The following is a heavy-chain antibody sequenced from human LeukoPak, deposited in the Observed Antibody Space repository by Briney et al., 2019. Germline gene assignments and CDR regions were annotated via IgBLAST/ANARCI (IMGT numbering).Heavy chain of an antibody. V-gene: IGHV3-23*01. CDR3: ATVGRVTMIVVVITSPDY. Sequence: GGSLRLSCAASGFTFSSYAMSWVRQAPGKGLEWVSAISGSGGSTYYADSVKGRFTISRDNSKNTLYLQMNSLRAEDTAVYYCATVGRVTMIVVVITSPDYWGQGTLVTVSS. J-gene: IGHJ4*02. CDR1: GFTFSSYA. D-gene: IGHD3-22*01. CDR2: ISGSGGST.